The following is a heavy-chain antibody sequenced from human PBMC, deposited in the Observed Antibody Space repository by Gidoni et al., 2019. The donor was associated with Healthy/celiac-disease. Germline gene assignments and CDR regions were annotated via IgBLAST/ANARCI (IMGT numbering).Heavy chain of an antibody. V-gene: IGHV3-23*01. D-gene: IGHD2-2*01. J-gene: IGHJ4*02. CDR2: ISGSGGST. CDR3: AKNHPAGVPAAIFDWLFDY. CDR1: GFTFSSYA. Sequence: EVQLLESGGGLVQPGGSLRLSCAASGFTFSSYAMSWVRQAPGKGLEWVSAISGSGGSTYYADSVKGRFTISRDNSKNTLYLQMNSLRAEDTAVYYCAKNHPAGVPAAIFDWLFDYWGQGTLVTVSS.